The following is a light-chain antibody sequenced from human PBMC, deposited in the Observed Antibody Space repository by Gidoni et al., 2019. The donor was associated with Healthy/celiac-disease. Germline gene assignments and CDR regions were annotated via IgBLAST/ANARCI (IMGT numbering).Light chain of an antibody. V-gene: IGKV3-11*01. J-gene: IGKJ2*01. CDR3: QQRSNWPPGYT. CDR1: QSVSSY. Sequence: PGERATLSCRASQSVSSYLAWYQQKPGQAPRLLIYDASNRATGIPARFSGSGSGTDFTLTISSLEPEDFAVYYCQQRSNWPPGYTFGQGTKLEIK. CDR2: DAS.